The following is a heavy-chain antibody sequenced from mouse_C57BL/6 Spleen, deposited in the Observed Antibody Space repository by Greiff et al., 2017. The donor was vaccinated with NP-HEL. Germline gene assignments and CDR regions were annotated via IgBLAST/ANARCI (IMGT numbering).Heavy chain of an antibody. CDR1: GFTFSSYA. J-gene: IGHJ2*01. V-gene: IGHV5-4*03. CDR2: ISDGGSYT. Sequence: DVMLVESGGGLVKPGGSLKLSCAASGFTFSSYAMSWVRQTPEKRLEWVATISDGGSYTYYPDNVKGRFTISRDNAKNNLYLQMSHLKSEDTAMYYCASGFDYWGQGTTLTVSS. CDR3: ASGFDY.